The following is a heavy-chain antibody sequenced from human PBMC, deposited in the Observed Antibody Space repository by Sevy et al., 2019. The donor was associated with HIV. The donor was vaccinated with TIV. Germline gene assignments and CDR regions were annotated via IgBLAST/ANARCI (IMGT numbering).Heavy chain of an antibody. CDR1: GFTFNNYW. CDR2: IKHDGSDK. Sequence: GGSLRLSCAASGFTFNNYWMNWVRQAPGKGLEWVANIKHDGSDKYYMEAVKGRFNISRDNTKNSRYLQLNSLRAEDTAVYYGARSWDYWGQMGYWGQGTLVTVS. V-gene: IGHV3-7*03. CDR3: ARSWDYWGQMGY. J-gene: IGHJ4*02. D-gene: IGHD7-27*01.